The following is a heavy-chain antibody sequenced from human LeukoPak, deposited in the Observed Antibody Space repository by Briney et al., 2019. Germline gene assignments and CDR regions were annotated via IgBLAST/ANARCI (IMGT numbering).Heavy chain of an antibody. V-gene: IGHV3-53*01. J-gene: IGHJ6*03. CDR2: IYSGGNT. CDR1: GFTVSTNS. D-gene: IGHD5-18*01. CDR3: AGRTAAQDYYMDV. Sequence: TGGSLRLSCTVSGFTVSTNSWSWVRQAPGKGLEWVSFIYSGGNTHYSDSVKGRFTISRDNSKNTLYLQMNSLRAEDTAVYYCAGRTAAQDYYMDVWGKGTTVTISS.